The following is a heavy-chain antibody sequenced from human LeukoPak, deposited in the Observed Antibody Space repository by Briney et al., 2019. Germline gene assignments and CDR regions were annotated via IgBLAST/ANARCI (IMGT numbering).Heavy chain of an antibody. CDR3: ARDRYYYDSSGYYYYFDY. CDR1: GASINSYY. Sequence: SETLSLTCTVSGASINSYYWSWIRQPAGKGLEWIGRIYTSGSTNYNPSLKSRVTMSVDTSKNQFSLKLSSVTAADTAVYYCARDRYYYDSSGYYYYFDYWGQGTLVTVSS. CDR2: IYTSGST. J-gene: IGHJ4*02. D-gene: IGHD3-22*01. V-gene: IGHV4-4*07.